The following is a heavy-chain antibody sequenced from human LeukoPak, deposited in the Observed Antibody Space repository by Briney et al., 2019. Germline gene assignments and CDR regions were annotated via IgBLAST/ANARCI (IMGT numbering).Heavy chain of an antibody. D-gene: IGHD3-10*01. CDR2: TYYSGTT. V-gene: IGHV4-59*01. J-gene: IGHJ6*04. CDR1: SGSTNSFY. Sequence: SETLSLTCTVSSGSTNSFYWSWIRQPPGGGLEWIGYTYYSGTTNYNPSLKSRVTISIDTSKNQFSLKLSSVTAADTAVYYCARLARLSLIRGVTGYHSLDVWGKGTKVTVSS. CDR3: ARLARLSLIRGVTGYHSLDV.